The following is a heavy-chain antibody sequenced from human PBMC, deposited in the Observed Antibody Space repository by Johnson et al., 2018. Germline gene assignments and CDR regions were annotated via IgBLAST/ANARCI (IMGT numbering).Heavy chain of an antibody. CDR3: AKLRFMLRASGSFDI. D-gene: IGHD3-10*01. CDR2: ISWNSGDI. V-gene: IGHV3-9*01. J-gene: IGHJ3*02. CDR1: GFIFNDYA. Sequence: VRLVQSGGGLVEPGRSLRLSCAASGFIFNDYALHWVRQAPGKGLEWVSGISWNSGDIGSADSVKGRFTISRDNAKNSLYLQMNSLRAEDTALSYCAKLRFMLRASGSFDIWGQGTRVTVSS.